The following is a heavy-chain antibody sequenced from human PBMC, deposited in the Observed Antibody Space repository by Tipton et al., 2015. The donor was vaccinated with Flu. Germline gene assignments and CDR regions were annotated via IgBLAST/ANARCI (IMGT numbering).Heavy chain of an antibody. CDR2: IYTGGGT. J-gene: IGHJ5*02. CDR1: GASISIGAYY. V-gene: IGHV4-61*02. Sequence: TLSLTCTVSGASISIGAYYWTWIRRPADKGLEWIGRIYTGGGTNYNPSLKSRVTISIDTSKNQFSLRLSSVTAADTAVYYCARRDFSNYVSDPKNWFDPWGQGTLVTVSS. D-gene: IGHD4-11*01. CDR3: ARRDFSNYVSDPKNWFDP.